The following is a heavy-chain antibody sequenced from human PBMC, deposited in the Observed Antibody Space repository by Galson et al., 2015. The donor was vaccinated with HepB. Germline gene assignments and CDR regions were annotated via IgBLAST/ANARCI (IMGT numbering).Heavy chain of an antibody. D-gene: IGHD1-1*01. CDR3: AREPKGESNAWNGKLRQIQSPTNTYPLDV. CDR1: GYTFTDYY. J-gene: IGHJ6*02. CDR2: VNPYSGGT. Sequence: SVKVSCKASGYTFTDYYIHWVRQAPGQGLEWMGWVNPYSGGTKYSQNLQGWVTMTRDTSISTAYMEMTKLTSDDAAVYYCAREPKGESNAWNGKLRQIQSPTNTYPLDVWGQGTTVSVSS. V-gene: IGHV1-2*04.